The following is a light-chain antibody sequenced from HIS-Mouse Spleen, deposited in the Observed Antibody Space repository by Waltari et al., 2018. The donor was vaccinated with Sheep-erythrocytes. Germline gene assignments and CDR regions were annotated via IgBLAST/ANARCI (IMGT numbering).Light chain of an antibody. CDR3: QSADSSGTYV. CDR1: AFPKQY. Sequence: SYELTQPPSVSVSPVQTARISCAGAAFPKQYAYWYQQKPGQAPVLVIYKDSERPSGIPERFSGSSSGTTVTLTISGVQAEDEADYYCQSADSSGTYVFGTGTKVTVL. V-gene: IGLV3-25*03. J-gene: IGLJ1*01. CDR2: KDS.